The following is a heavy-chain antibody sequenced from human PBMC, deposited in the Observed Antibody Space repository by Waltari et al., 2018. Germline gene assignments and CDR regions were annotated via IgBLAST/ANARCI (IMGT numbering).Heavy chain of an antibody. CDR3: ASLNYYYGMDV. CDR1: GYSISSGYY. CDR2: IYHSGST. J-gene: IGHJ6*02. Sequence: QVQLQESGPGLVKPSETLSLTCAVSGYSISSGYYWGWIRQPPGKGLEWIGSIYHSGSTYYNPSLKSRVTISVDTSKNQFSLKLSSVTAADTAVYYCASLNYYYGMDVWGQGTTVTVSS. V-gene: IGHV4-38-2*01.